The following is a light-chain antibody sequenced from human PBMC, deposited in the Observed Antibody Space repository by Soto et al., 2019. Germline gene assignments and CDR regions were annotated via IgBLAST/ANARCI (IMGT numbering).Light chain of an antibody. V-gene: IGKV1-39*01. J-gene: IGKJ5*01. CDR3: QQSYKMPS. CDR2: AAS. Sequence: DIQMTQSPSSLSASVGDRVTITCRASQSISSYLNWYQQKPGKAPKLLIYAASSLQSGVPSRFSGSGSGTDFTLTISSLQPEDFATYYCQQSYKMPSFGQGTRLEIK. CDR1: QSISSY.